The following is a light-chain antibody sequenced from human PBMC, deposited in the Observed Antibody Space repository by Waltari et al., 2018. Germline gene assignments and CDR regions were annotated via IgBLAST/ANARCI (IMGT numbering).Light chain of an antibody. J-gene: IGKJ4*01. CDR1: QRVSNY. CDR3: QQRISWPLT. V-gene: IGKV3-11*01. CDR2: DAS. Sequence: EIVLTQSPATLSLSPGESATLSCRASQRVSNYLAWYQQKPGQAPSLLIYDASNRATGIPARFSGGGSGTDFTLTISSLEPEDFAVYYCQQRISWPLTFGGGTKVEIK.